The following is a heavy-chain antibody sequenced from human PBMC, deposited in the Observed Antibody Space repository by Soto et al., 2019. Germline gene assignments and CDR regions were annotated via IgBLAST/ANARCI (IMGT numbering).Heavy chain of an antibody. V-gene: IGHV2-5*02. CDR2: IYWDDDK. J-gene: IGHJ4*02. CDR3: AHAGDYDLLSFDH. D-gene: IGHD4-17*01. CDR1: GFSLSTSRVG. Sequence: SGPTLVNPTQTLTLTCSFSGFSLSTSRVGVAWIRQPPGKALEWLAIIYWDDDKRYSPSLKNRLAISKDTSRNRVVLTITNMNPEDTGTYFCAHAGDYDLLSFDHWGPGTLVTVSS.